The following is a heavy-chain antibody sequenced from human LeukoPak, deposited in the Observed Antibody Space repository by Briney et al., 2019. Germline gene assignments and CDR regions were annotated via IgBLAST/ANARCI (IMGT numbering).Heavy chain of an antibody. D-gene: IGHD2-15*01. J-gene: IGHJ6*02. CDR1: GYTFTGYY. CDR3: ARDVYCSGGSCYSVHYYYGMDV. Sequence: ASVRVSCKASGYTFTGYYMQWVRQAPGQGLEWMGWINPNSGGTNYAQKFQGRVTMTRDTSISTAYMELSRLRSDDTAVYYCARDVYCSGGSCYSVHYYYGMDVWGQGTTVTVSS. CDR2: INPNSGGT. V-gene: IGHV1-2*02.